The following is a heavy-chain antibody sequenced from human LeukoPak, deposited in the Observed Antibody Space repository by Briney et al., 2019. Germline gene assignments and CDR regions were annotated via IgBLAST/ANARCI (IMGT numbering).Heavy chain of an antibody. CDR2: IYYSGST. CDR1: SGSISSGGYY. J-gene: IGHJ4*02. CDR3: ARGGAAVPAHDY. Sequence: PPQTLSLTCTVSSGSISSGGYYWSWIRQHPGKGLEWIGHIYYSGSTSYNPSLKSRVTISVDTSKNHLSLKLSSVTAADTAVYYCARGGAAVPAHDYWGQGSLVTVSS. V-gene: IGHV4-31*03. D-gene: IGHD2-21*02.